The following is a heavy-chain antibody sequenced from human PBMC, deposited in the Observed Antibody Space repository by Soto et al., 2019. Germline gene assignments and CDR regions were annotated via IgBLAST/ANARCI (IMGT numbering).Heavy chain of an antibody. CDR3: ARVDLGYCSSTSCLNWFDP. V-gene: IGHV4-31*03. J-gene: IGHJ5*02. CDR1: GGSISSGGYY. D-gene: IGHD2-2*01. Sequence: PSETLSLTCTVSGGSISSGGYYWSWIRQHPGKGLEWIGYIYYSGSTYYNPSLKSRVTISVDTSKNQFSLKLSSVTAADTAVYYCARVDLGYCSSTSCLNWFDPWGQGTLVTVSS. CDR2: IYYSGST.